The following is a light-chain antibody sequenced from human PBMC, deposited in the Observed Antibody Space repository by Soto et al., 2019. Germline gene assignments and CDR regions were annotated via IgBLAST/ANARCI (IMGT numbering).Light chain of an antibody. CDR2: AAS. V-gene: IGKV1-33*01. CDR3: QPYSNPIT. CDR1: QDVSNY. J-gene: IGKJ5*01. Sequence: IEMTQPPSSLSASVGDRVTIICQESQDVSNYLNWYQQKLGKDPKLLIYAASNLETGVPSRFSGSGSGTYFSFTISSLKPEDFATYYCQPYSNPITFGQGTRLEIK.